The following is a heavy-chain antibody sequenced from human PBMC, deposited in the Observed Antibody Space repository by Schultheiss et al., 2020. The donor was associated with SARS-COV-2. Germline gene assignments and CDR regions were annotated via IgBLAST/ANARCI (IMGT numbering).Heavy chain of an antibody. CDR2: SNAGNGNT. CDR3: ASSLRRSSVHDAFDI. D-gene: IGHD6-6*01. CDR1: GYTFTSYA. V-gene: IGHV1-3*02. J-gene: IGHJ3*02. Sequence: ASVKVSCKASGYTFTSYAMHWVRQAPGQRLEWMGWSNAGNGNTKYSQEFQGRVTITRDASASTAYMELSSLRSEDMAVYYCASSLRRSSVHDAFDIWGQGTMVTVSS.